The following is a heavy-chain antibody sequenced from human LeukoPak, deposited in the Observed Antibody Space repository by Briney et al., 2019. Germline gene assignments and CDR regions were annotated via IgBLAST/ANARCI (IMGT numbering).Heavy chain of an antibody. CDR2: INAGNGNT. D-gene: IGHD6-19*01. CDR3: ARAVTGFDY. Sequence: ASVKVSCKASGYTFTTRAIHWVRQAPGQRLEWMGLINAGNGNTKYSQKFQSRVTITRDTSASTAYMELSSLRSEDTAVYYCARAVTGFDYWGQGTLVTVSS. V-gene: IGHV1-3*01. CDR1: GYTFTTRA. J-gene: IGHJ4*02.